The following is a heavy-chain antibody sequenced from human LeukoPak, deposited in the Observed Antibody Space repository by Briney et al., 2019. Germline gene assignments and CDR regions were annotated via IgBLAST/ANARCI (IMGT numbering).Heavy chain of an antibody. CDR1: GFTFSSYW. D-gene: IGHD5-18*01. CDR2: INSDGSST. Sequence: PGGSLRLSCAASGFTFSSYWMHWVRQAPGKGLVWVSRINSDGSSTSYADSVKGRFTISRDNAKNSLYLQMNSLRAEDTAVYYCARDPRGYSYGVDYWGQGTLVTVSS. J-gene: IGHJ4*02. CDR3: ARDPRGYSYGVDY. V-gene: IGHV3-74*01.